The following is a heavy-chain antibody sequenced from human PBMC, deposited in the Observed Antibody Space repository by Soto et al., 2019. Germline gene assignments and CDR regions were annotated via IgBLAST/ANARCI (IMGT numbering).Heavy chain of an antibody. V-gene: IGHV4-39*01. CDR2: IYNSGNT. D-gene: IGHD6-6*01. Sequence: QLQLQESGPGLVKPSETLSLTCTVSGDSIGSSLFFWGWIRQSPGKWLEWIANIYNSGNTYYNPSLKSRATISLDTAKNQFSLKLNSVTAADTAVYYCARQGTPARPLSFLESGGPGILVTVSS. J-gene: IGHJ4*02. CDR1: GDSIGSSLFF. CDR3: ARQGTPARPLSFLES.